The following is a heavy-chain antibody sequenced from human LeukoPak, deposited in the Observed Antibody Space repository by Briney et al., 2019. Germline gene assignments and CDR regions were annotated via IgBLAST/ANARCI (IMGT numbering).Heavy chain of an antibody. CDR3: ARADYGDYQFDY. Sequence: SVKVSCKASGGTFSSYAISWVRQAPGQGLEWMGGIIPIFGTANYAQKSQGRVTITADESTSTAYMELSSLRSEDTAVYYCARADYGDYQFDYWGQGTLVTVSS. CDR2: IIPIFGTA. D-gene: IGHD4-17*01. J-gene: IGHJ4*02. V-gene: IGHV1-69*13. CDR1: GGTFSSYA.